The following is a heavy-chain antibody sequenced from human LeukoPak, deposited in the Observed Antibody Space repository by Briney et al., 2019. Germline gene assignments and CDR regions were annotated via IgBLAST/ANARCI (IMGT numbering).Heavy chain of an antibody. CDR2: ISYHGKDK. J-gene: IGHJ4*02. Sequence: GGSLRLSCAASGFTFSSYAMHWVRQAPGKGLEWVAVISYHGKDKNYADSVKGRFTISRDNSKNTLYLQMNSLRAEDTAVYYCARADEASYHNFDYWGQGILVTVSS. D-gene: IGHD1-26*01. CDR3: ARADEASYHNFDY. CDR1: GFTFSSYA. V-gene: IGHV3-30*04.